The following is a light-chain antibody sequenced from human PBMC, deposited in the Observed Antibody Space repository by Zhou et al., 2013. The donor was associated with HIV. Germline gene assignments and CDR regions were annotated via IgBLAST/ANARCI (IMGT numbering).Light chain of an antibody. Sequence: EIVLTQSPGTLSLSPGERAALSCRASQSISSGHLAWYQQRLGQAPRLLIFGASSRAPAIPDRFSGSGSGTEFTLTISSLQSEDFAVYYCQQYNNWPLTFGQGTKVEIK. CDR1: QSISSGH. V-gene: IGKV3D-15*01. CDR3: QQYNNWPLT. J-gene: IGKJ1*01. CDR2: GAS.